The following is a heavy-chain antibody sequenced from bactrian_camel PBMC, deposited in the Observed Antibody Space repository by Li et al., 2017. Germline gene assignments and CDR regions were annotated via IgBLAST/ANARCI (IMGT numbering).Heavy chain of an antibody. V-gene: IGHV3S53*01. CDR3: GADTRAFVWHPAGKRMRPVY. CDR1: KYPHTAYC. Sequence: HVQLVESGGGSVQAGGSLKLSCTTSKYPHTAYCMGWFRQAPEKEREWVAVLDPFGIPTYKDSVKGRFTISQDNNKNTLYLQMNSLKPEDTAMYYCGADTRAFVWHPAGKRMRPVYWGQGTQVTVS. CDR2: LDPFGIP. D-gene: IGHD7*01. J-gene: IGHJ4*01.